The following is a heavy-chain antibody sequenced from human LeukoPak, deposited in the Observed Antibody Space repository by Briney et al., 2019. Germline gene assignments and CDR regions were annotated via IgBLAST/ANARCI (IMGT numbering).Heavy chain of an antibody. CDR3: ARDFSGYVRARGY. CDR2: IWYDGSNK. J-gene: IGHJ4*02. D-gene: IGHD3-10*02. V-gene: IGHV3-33*01. CDR1: GFTFSSYG. Sequence: GGSLRLSCAASGFTFSSYGMHWVRQAPGKGLEWVAVIWYDGSNKYYADSVKGRFTISRDNSKNTLYLQMNSLRAEDTAVYYCARDFSGYVRARGYWGQGTLVTVSS.